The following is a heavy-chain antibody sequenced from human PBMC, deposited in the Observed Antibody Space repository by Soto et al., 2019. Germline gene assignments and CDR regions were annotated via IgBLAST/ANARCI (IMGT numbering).Heavy chain of an antibody. CDR3: ARAPSWWYFDL. J-gene: IGHJ2*01. V-gene: IGHV1-3*05. CDR1: GYTFTSYA. CDR2: INAGNGNT. Sequence: QVQLVQSGAEEKKPGASVKVSCKAFGYTFTSYAMHWVRQAPGQRLEWMGWINAGNGNTKYSQKFQGRVTITRDTSASTAYMELSSLRSEDTAVYYCARAPSWWYFDLWGRGTLVTVSS.